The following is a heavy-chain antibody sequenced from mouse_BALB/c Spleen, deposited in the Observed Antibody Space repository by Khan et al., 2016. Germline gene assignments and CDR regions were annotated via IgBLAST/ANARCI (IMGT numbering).Heavy chain of an antibody. CDR1: GDSITSGH. CDR3: ATWDYYGSAFAY. V-gene: IGHV3-8*02. CDR2: ISHSGDS. Sequence: EVQLQESGPSLAKPSQTLSLTCSVTGDSITSGHWNWIRKFPGNKFDFMGYISHSGDSYYNPSLKSRISITRDTSKNQYYLQLNSVTTEDTATYYCATWDYYGSAFAYWCQGTLVTVSA. D-gene: IGHD1-2*01. J-gene: IGHJ3*01.